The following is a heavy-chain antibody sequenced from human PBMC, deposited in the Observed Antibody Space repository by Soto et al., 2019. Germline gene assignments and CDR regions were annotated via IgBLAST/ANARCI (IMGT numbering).Heavy chain of an antibody. J-gene: IGHJ5*02. Sequence: QVQLVQSGAEVKKPGSSVKVSCKASGGTFSSYAISWERQAPGQGLEWMGGIIPIFGTANYAQKFQGRVTITADESTSTGYMELSSLRSEDTAVYYCARDHVVPAAAMIYVSHNWFDPWGQGTLVTVSS. CDR1: GGTFSSYA. CDR2: IIPIFGTA. CDR3: ARDHVVPAAAMIYVSHNWFDP. D-gene: IGHD2-2*01. V-gene: IGHV1-69*01.